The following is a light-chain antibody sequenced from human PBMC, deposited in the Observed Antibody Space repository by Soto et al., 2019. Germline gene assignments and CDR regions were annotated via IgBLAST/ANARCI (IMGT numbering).Light chain of an antibody. J-gene: IGKJ1*01. CDR2: GAS. CDR1: QSVSSSY. CDR3: QQYGSSRT. Sequence: IVLSHSPGTLSLSPLERASLSFRASQSVSSSYLAWYQQKPGQAPRLLIYGASSRATGIPDRFSGSGSGTDFTLTISRLEPEDFAVYYCQQYGSSRTFGQGTKVDIK. V-gene: IGKV3-20*01.